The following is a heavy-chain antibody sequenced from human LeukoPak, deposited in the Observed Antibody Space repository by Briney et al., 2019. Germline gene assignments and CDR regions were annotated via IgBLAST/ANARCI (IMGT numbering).Heavy chain of an antibody. Sequence: ASVRVSCKASGFPFTHHGITWVRQAPGQGLEWMGWISGYNGDTNYAQKFQGRVTLTTDTSTSTAYMELRSLRSDDTAVYYCARDPTNTSGRYAYFDYWGQGTTVTVSS. CDR1: GFPFTHHG. D-gene: IGHD6-19*01. CDR3: ARDPTNTSGRYAYFDY. CDR2: ISGYNGDT. V-gene: IGHV1-18*01. J-gene: IGHJ4*03.